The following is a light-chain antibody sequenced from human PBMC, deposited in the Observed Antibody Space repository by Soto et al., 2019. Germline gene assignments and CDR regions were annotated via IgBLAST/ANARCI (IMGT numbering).Light chain of an antibody. J-gene: IGLJ1*01. CDR1: SNDVGTYNL. Sequence: QSALTQPASVSGSPGQSISMSCTGTSNDVGTYNLVSWYQQRPGKGPTLMIFENDQRPSGVSFRFSGSKSGNTASLTISGLQAEDEADYYCCSYAGSSTYVFGTGTKLTVL. CDR2: END. CDR3: CSYAGSSTYV. V-gene: IGLV2-23*01.